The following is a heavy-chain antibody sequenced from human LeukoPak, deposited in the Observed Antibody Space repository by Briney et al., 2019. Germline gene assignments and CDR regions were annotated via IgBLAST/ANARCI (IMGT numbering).Heavy chain of an antibody. D-gene: IGHD4-23*01. V-gene: IGHV1-69*13. CDR3: ARVYGGNSGGHFDY. Sequence: SVTVSCKASGGTFSSYAISWVRQAPGQGLEWMGGIIPIFGTANYAQKFQGRVTIIADESTSTAYMELSSLRSEDTAVYYCARVYGGNSGGHFDYWGQGTLVTVSS. CDR2: IIPIFGTA. CDR1: GGTFSSYA. J-gene: IGHJ4*02.